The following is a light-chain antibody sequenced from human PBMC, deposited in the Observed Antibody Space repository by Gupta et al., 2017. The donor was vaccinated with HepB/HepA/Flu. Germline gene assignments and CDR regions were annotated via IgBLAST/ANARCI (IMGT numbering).Light chain of an antibody. CDR3: SSYTSSSLVV. J-gene: IGLJ2*01. CDR1: SSDVGGYNY. Sequence: SALTPPASVSGSPGQSITISCTGTSSDVGGYNYVSWYQQHPGKAPKLMIYDVSNRPSGVSKRFSGSKSGNTASLTIFGLQAEDEADYYCSSYTSSSLVVFGGGTKLTVL. V-gene: IGLV2-14*03. CDR2: DVS.